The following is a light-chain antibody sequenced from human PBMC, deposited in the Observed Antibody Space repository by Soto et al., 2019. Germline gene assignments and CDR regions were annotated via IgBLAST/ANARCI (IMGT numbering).Light chain of an antibody. J-gene: IGLJ2*01. CDR1: SSDVGGSDY. V-gene: IGLV2-14*01. CDR3: SSYTTSRTLV. Sequence: QSALTQPASVSESPGQSITISCTGTSSDVGGSDYVSWYQQHPGKAPQLIIYEISNRPSGVSNRFSGSKSGNTASLTISGLQAEDESDYYCSSYTTSRTLVFGGGTKLTVL. CDR2: EIS.